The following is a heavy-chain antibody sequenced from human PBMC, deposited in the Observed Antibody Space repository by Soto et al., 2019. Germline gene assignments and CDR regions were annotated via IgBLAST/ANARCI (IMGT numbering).Heavy chain of an antibody. CDR1: GFTFSSYA. CDR2: ISYDGSNK. J-gene: IGHJ6*02. D-gene: IGHD3-9*01. Sequence: GGSLRLSCAASGFTFSSYAMHWVRQAPGKGLEWVAVISYDGSNKYYADSVKGRFTISRDNSKNTLYLQMNSLRAEDTAVYYCARDWDAYDILTGYSYYYYGMDVWGQGTTVTVSS. CDR3: ARDWDAYDILTGYSYYYYGMDV. V-gene: IGHV3-30-3*01.